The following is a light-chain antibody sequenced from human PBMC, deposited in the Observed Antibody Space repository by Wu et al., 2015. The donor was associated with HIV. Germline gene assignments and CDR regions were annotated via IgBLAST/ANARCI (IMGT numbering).Light chain of an antibody. V-gene: IGKV3-20*01. J-gene: IGKJ5*01. CDR3: QQYGSSPIT. CDR1: QSVSSTY. CDR2: GGS. Sequence: EIVMTQSPGTLSLSPGERATLSCRASQSVSSTYLAWYQQKPGQPPRLLIYGGSRRATGIPGRFSGSGSGTDFSLTISRLEPEDFAVYYCQQYGSSPITFGQGTRLEIK.